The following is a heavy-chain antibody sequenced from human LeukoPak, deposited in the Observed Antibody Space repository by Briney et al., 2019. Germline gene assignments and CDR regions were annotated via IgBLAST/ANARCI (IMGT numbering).Heavy chain of an antibody. J-gene: IGHJ6*02. CDR1: GGSISSYY. V-gene: IGHV4-59*01. Sequence: SDTLSLTCTVSGGSISSYYWSWIRQPPGKGLEWIGYIYYSVNTNYNPSLKSRVTISVDTSKNQFSLKLSSVTAADTAVYYCARAPNYYYGMDVWGQGTTVTVSS. CDR3: ARAPNYYYGMDV. CDR2: IYYSVNT.